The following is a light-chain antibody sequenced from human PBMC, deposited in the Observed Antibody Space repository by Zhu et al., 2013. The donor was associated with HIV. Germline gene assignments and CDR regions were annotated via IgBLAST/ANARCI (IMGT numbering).Light chain of an antibody. CDR2: TAS. J-gene: IGKJ3*01. V-gene: IGKV1-9*01. CDR1: QGISSY. CDR3: QQFKSYPFT. Sequence: DIQLTQSPSFLSASVGDRVTITCWASQGISSYLAWYQQEPGKAPKLLIYTASTLQSGVPSRFSGSGSGTEFTLTISSLQPEDFATYYCQQFKSYPFTFGPGTKVDTK.